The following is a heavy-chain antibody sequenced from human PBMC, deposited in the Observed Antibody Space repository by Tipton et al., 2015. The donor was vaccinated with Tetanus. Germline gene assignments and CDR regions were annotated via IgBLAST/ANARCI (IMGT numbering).Heavy chain of an antibody. V-gene: IGHV3-30-3*01. CDR2: ISFDGNNK. J-gene: IGHJ4*02. CDR3: ARDPQTYFDY. CDR1: GFTFNKYE. Sequence: SLRLSCVASGFTFNKYEMDWVRQAPGKGLEWVALISFDGNNKHYADSVKSRFTISRDDSKSTLYLEMNSLRVEDSAIYYCARDPQTYFDYWGQGTLVTVSS.